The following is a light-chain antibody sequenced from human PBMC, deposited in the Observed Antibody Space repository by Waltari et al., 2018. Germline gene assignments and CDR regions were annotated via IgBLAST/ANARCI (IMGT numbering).Light chain of an antibody. CDR1: QDISSR. J-gene: IGKJ1*01. CDR2: DAS. V-gene: IGKV1-12*01. Sequence: DIQMTQSPSSVSASVGDRATLTCRASQDISSRLAWYQQKPGKAPKLLIFDASSLHSGVPSRFSGRGSGTDFTLTIRSLQPEDFATYYCQQVNSFPRTFGQGTKVEVK. CDR3: QQVNSFPRT.